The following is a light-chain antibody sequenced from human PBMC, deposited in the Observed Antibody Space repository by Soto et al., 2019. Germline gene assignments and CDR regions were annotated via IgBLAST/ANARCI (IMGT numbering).Light chain of an antibody. CDR2: AAS. J-gene: IGKJ5*01. V-gene: IGKV1-39*01. Sequence: DIQMTQSPSSLSASVGDRVTITCRASQSISSYLIWYQQKPGKAPNLLIYAASSLQSGVPSRFSGSGSGTDFTLTISSLQPEDFATYYCQQSYNAPITFGQGIRLEIK. CDR1: QSISSY. CDR3: QQSYNAPIT.